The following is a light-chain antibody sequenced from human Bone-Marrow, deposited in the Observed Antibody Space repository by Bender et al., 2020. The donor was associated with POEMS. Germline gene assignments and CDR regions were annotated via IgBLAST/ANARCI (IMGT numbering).Light chain of an antibody. CDR3: STYTSSSTWV. V-gene: IGLV2-14*03. Sequence: QSALTQPASVSGSPGQSITISCSGTSSDISGYNYVSWYQHHPGKAPKLMIYDVSDRPSGVSNRFSGSKSGETASLTISGLQAEDEAYYYCSTYTSSSTWVFGGGTKLTVL. J-gene: IGLJ3*02. CDR1: SSDISGYNY. CDR2: DVS.